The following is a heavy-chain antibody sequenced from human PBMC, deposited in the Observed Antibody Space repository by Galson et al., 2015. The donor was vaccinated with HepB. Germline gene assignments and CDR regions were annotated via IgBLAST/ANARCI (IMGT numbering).Heavy chain of an antibody. CDR1: GGSVSSGSYY. J-gene: IGHJ5*02. CDR2: IYYTGST. D-gene: IGHD1-26*01. Sequence: SETLSLTCTVSGGSVSSGSYYWSWIWQPPGKGLEWIGYIYYTGSTEYNPSLKSRVTISVDTSKNQFSLKLNSVTAADTAIYYCARDPLPYSGTNGFDPWGQGTLVTVSS. CDR3: ARDPLPYSGTNGFDP. V-gene: IGHV4-61*01.